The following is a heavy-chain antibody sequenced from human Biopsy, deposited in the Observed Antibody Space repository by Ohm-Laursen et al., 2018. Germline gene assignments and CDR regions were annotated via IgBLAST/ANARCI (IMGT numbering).Heavy chain of an antibody. CDR3: ARDRGYYSDRTVPGYFDL. J-gene: IGHJ2*01. CDR2: VHYTGIT. V-gene: IGHV4-59*01. Sequence: GTLSLTCTVSRGSISSYYWSWIRQPPGKGLEWIGYVHYTGITDYNRSLQSRVTISVDTSKNHFSLRLRSVTPADTAIYYCARDRGYYSDRTVPGYFDLWGRGTLVTVSS. CDR1: RGSISSYY. D-gene: IGHD3-22*01.